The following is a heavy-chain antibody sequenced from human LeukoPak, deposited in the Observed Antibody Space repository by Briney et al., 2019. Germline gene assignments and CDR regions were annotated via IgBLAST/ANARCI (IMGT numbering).Heavy chain of an antibody. D-gene: IGHD3-10*01. CDR1: GFTFSSYA. CDR2: ISYDGSNK. V-gene: IGHV3-30-3*01. J-gene: IGHJ4*02. CDR3: ARGRSGASDY. Sequence: GGSLRLSCAASGFTFSSYAMHWVRQAPGKGLEWVAVISYDGSNKYYADSVKGRFTISRDNSKNTLYLQMNSLRAEDTAVYYCARGRSGASDYWGQGTLVTVSS.